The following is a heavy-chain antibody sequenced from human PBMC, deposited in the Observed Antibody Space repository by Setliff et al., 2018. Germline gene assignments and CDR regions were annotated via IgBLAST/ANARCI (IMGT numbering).Heavy chain of an antibody. CDR2: TFYRSKWYY. CDR3: ARDSELGLDALDI. V-gene: IGHV6-1*01. J-gene: IGHJ3*02. CDR1: GDSVSSNGAA. Sequence: SQTLSLPCAISGDSVSSNGAAWNWIRQSPSGGLEWLGRTFYRSKWYYDYALSVKSRITVNPDTSKNQFSLHLNSVTPEDTAVYYCARDSELGLDALDIWGQGTMVTVS. D-gene: IGHD7-27*01.